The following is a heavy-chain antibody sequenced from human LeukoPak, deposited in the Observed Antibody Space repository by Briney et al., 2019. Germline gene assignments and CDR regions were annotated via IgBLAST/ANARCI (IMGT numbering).Heavy chain of an antibody. V-gene: IGHV3-9*03. Sequence: GGSLRLSCAASGFTFDDYAMPWVRQAPGKGLGWVSGISWNSGSIGYADSVKGRFTISRDNAKNSLYLQMNSLRAEDMALYYCAKDNSAGGYDFWSGYYSYFDYWGQGTLVTVSS. CDR3: AKDNSAGGYDFWSGYYSYFDY. CDR2: ISWNSGSI. D-gene: IGHD3-3*01. CDR1: GFTFDDYA. J-gene: IGHJ4*02.